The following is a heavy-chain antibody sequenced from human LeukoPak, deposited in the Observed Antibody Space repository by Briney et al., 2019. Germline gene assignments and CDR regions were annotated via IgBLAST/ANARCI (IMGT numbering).Heavy chain of an antibody. J-gene: IGHJ4*02. D-gene: IGHD6-19*01. CDR2: IYYSGST. V-gene: IGHV4-59*08. Sequence: SETLSLTCTVSGGPISSSYWSWIRQPPGKGLEWIGFIYYSGSTNYNPSLKSRVTISVDTSKNQFSLKLNSVTAADTAVYYCARLKGYSSGWYPSYYFDYWGQGTLVTVSS. CDR3: ARLKGYSSGWYPSYYFDY. CDR1: GGPISSSY.